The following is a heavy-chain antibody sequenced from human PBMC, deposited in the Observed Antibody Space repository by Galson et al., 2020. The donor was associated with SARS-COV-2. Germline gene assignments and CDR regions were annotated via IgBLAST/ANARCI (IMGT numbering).Heavy chain of an antibody. J-gene: IGHJ4*02. Sequence: GGSLRLSCAASGFTFSSYGMHWVRQAPGKGLEWVAVIWYDGSNKYYADSVKGRFTISRDNSKNTLYLQMNSLRAEDTAVYYCARDSEWGSGSYWDYWGQGTLVTVSS. CDR2: IWYDGSNK. D-gene: IGHD3-10*01. CDR3: ARDSEWGSGSYWDY. V-gene: IGHV3-33*01. CDR1: GFTFSSYG.